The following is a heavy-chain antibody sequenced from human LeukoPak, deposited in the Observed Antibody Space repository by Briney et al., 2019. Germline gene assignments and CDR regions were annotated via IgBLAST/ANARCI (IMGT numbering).Heavy chain of an antibody. V-gene: IGHV3-23*01. CDR3: TKGGYTAYFDY. Sequence: GGSLRLSCAASGFTFSSYAMTWVRQAPGKGLEWVSTIRATAGTTYYEDSVKGRFTISRDNSKNAQWLQMNSLRVEDTAVYYCTKGGYTAYFDYWGQGTLVTVSS. CDR2: IRATAGTT. D-gene: IGHD6-13*01. J-gene: IGHJ4*02. CDR1: GFTFSSYA.